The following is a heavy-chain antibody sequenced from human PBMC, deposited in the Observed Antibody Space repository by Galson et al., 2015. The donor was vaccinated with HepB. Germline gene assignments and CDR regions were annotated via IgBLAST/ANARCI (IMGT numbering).Heavy chain of an antibody. V-gene: IGHV3-64D*06. CDR2: ISSNGGST. Sequence: SLRLSCAASGFTFSSYAMHWVRQAPGKGLEYISAISSNGGSTYYADSVKGRFTISRDNSKNTLYLQMSSLRAEDTAVYYCVKGGYYYDSSGYYDAFDIWGQGTMVTVSS. J-gene: IGHJ3*02. CDR3: VKGGYYYDSSGYYDAFDI. CDR1: GFTFSSYA. D-gene: IGHD3-22*01.